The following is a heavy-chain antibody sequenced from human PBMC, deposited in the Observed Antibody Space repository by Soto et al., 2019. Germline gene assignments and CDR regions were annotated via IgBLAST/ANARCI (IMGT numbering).Heavy chain of an antibody. V-gene: IGHV1-69*13. CDR2: IIPIFGTA. CDR1: GGTFSSYA. CDR3: ASPLATVVTRTTGFDY. Sequence: SVKVSCKASGGTFSSYAISWVRQAPGQGLEWMGGIIPIFGTANYAQKFQGRVTITADESTSTAYMELSSLRSEDTAVYYCASPLATVVTRTTGFDYWGHGTLVTVSS. D-gene: IGHD2-21*02. J-gene: IGHJ4*01.